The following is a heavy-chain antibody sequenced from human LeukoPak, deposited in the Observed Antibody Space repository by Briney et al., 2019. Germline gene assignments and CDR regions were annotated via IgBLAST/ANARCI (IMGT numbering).Heavy chain of an antibody. D-gene: IGHD3-22*01. CDR3: ARGRYSESRYYYAWSY. Sequence: ASVKVSCKASGYTFTSYYVHWVRQAPGQGLEWMGIVNPSGGSTSYAQKFQGRVTMTRDTSTSTVYLELSSLRSEDTAVYYCARGRYSESRYYYAWSYWGQGTLVTVSS. V-gene: IGHV1-46*01. CDR1: GYTFTSYY. CDR2: VNPSGGST. J-gene: IGHJ4*02.